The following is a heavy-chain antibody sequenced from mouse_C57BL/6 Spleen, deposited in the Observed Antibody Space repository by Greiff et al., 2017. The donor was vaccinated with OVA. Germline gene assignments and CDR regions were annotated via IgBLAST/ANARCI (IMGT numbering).Heavy chain of an antibody. D-gene: IGHD1-1*01. J-gene: IGHJ4*01. V-gene: IGHV3-1*01. CDR3: ARDTYYGMLDY. CDR2: ISYSGST. CDR1: GYSITSGYD. Sequence: DVKLVESGPGMVKPSQSLSLTCTVTGYSITSGYDWHWIRHFPGNKLEWMGYISYSGSTNYNPSLKSRISITHDTSKNHFFLKLNSVTTEDTATYYCARDTYYGMLDYWGQGTSVTVSS.